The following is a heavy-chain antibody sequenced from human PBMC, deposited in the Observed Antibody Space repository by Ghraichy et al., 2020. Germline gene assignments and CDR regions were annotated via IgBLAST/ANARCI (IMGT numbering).Heavy chain of an antibody. CDR3: ANAIDWLDAFDI. J-gene: IGHJ3*02. D-gene: IGHD3-9*01. CDR1: GFTFSSYA. Sequence: GGSLRLSCAASGFTFSSYAMSWVRQAPGKGLEWVSAISGSGGSTYYADSVKGRFTISRDNSKNTLYLQMNSLRAEDTAVYYCANAIDWLDAFDIWGQGTMVTVSS. CDR2: ISGSGGST. V-gene: IGHV3-23*01.